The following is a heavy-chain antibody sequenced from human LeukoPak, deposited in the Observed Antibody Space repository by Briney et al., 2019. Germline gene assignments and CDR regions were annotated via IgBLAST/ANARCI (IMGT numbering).Heavy chain of an antibody. CDR1: GFTFSSYS. D-gene: IGHD4-11*01. V-gene: IGHV3-21*01. J-gene: IGHJ4*02. CDR2: ISSSSTYI. Sequence: GGSLRLSCAASGFTFSSYSMTWVRQAPGKGLEWVSSISSSSTYIYYADSVKGRFTISRDNAKNSLYLQMNSLRAEDTAVYYCARDGSTVTNYYFDHWAQGTLVTVSS. CDR3: ARDGSTVTNYYFDH.